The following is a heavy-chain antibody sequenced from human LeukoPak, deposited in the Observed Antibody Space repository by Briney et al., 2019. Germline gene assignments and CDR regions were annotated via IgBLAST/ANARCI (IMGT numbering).Heavy chain of an antibody. CDR1: GGSISSGGYY. D-gene: IGHD5-12*01. CDR2: INHSGST. V-gene: IGHV4-30-2*01. J-gene: IGHJ4*02. CDR3: ARGYGEYSGYDYVYYFDY. Sequence: PSQTLSLTCTVSGGSISSGGYYWSWIRQPPGKGLEWIGEINHSGSTNYNPSLKSRVTISVDTSKNQFSLKLSSVTAADTAVYYCARGYGEYSGYDYVYYFDYWGQGTLVTVSS.